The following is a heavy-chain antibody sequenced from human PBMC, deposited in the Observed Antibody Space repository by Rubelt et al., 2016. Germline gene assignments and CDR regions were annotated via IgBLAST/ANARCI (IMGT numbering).Heavy chain of an antibody. Sequence: EGMGRIIPIFGTANYAQKFQGRVTITADKSTSTAYMELSSLRSEDTAVYYCARGQLGTTTDYWGQGTLVTVSS. CDR2: IIPIFGTA. D-gene: IGHD1-1*01. J-gene: IGHJ4*02. CDR3: ARGQLGTTTDY. V-gene: IGHV1-69*06.